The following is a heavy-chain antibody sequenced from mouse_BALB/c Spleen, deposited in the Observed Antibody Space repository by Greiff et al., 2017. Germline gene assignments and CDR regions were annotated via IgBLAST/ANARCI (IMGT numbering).Heavy chain of an antibody. D-gene: IGHD4-1*01. CDR1: GFTFSSYA. CDR2: ISSGGSYT. Sequence: EVQRVESGGGLVKPGGSLKLSCAASGFTFSSYAMSWVRQSPEKRLEWVAEISSGGSYTYYPDTVTGRFTISRDNPKNTLFLQMTSLRSEDTAMYYCARWAGTGYAMDYWGQGTSVTVSS. J-gene: IGHJ4*01. V-gene: IGHV5-9-4*01. CDR3: ARWAGTGYAMDY.